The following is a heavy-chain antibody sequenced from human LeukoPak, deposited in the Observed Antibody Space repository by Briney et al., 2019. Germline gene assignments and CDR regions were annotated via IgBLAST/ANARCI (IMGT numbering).Heavy chain of an antibody. CDR1: GFTVGSNY. CDR2: IYSGGST. D-gene: IGHD6-13*01. CDR3: AKSIAAAGTPLSHYYYYYMDV. Sequence: GGSLRLSCAASGFTVGSNYMSWVRQAPGKGLEWVSVIYSGGSTYYADSVKGRFTISRDNSKNTLYLQMNSLRAEDTAVYYCAKSIAAAGTPLSHYYYYYMDVWGKGTTVTISS. V-gene: IGHV3-53*01. J-gene: IGHJ6*03.